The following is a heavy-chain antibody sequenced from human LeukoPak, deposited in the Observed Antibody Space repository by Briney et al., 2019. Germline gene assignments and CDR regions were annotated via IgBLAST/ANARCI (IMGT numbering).Heavy chain of an antibody. Sequence: SETLSLTCTVPGGSISSGGYYWSWIRQHPGKGLEWIGYIYHSGSTYYNPSLKSRVTISVDTSKNQFSLKLSSVTAADTAVYYCARDYGTNFDYWGQGTLVTVSS. J-gene: IGHJ4*02. D-gene: IGHD4-17*01. CDR1: GGSISSGGYY. CDR2: IYHSGST. CDR3: ARDYGTNFDY. V-gene: IGHV4-31*03.